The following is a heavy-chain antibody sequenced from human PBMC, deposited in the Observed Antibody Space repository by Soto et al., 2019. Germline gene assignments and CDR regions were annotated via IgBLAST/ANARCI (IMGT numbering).Heavy chain of an antibody. J-gene: IGHJ4*02. CDR1: GFTLSNYA. CDR3: TKDHYYDNSGYEAFSLDY. V-gene: IGHV3-23*01. D-gene: IGHD3-22*01. CDR2: ISDSGGST. Sequence: GGSLRLSCAASGFTLSNYAMSWVRQAPGKGLEWVSVISDSGGSTYYADSVKGRFTISRDNSKNTLYLQMNSLRAEDTAVYYCTKDHYYDNSGYEAFSLDYWGQGTLVTVSS.